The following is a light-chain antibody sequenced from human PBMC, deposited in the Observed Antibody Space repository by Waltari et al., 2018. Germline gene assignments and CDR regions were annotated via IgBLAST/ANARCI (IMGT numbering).Light chain of an antibody. CDR2: GKN. Sequence: SSELTQDPAVSVALGQTVRITCQGDSLRSYYASWYQQTTGQAPVLVIYGKNNRPSGIPDRFSGSSSGNTASLTITGAQAEDEADYYCNSRDSSGNPLYVFGTGTKVTVL. CDR3: NSRDSSGNPLYV. J-gene: IGLJ1*01. V-gene: IGLV3-19*01. CDR1: SLRSYY.